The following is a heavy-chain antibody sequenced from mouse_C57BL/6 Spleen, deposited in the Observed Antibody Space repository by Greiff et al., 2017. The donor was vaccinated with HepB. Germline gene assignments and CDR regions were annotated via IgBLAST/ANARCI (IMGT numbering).Heavy chain of an antibody. D-gene: IGHD2-2*01. CDR2: IRSKSSNYAT. CDR1: GFTFNTYA. CDR3: VREGLYYGYDERAWFAY. V-gene: IGHV10-3*01. Sequence: EVKLVESGGGLVQPQGSLKLSCAASGFTFNTYAMHWVRQAPGKGLEWVARIRSKSSNYATYYADSVKDRFTISRDDSQSMLYLQMNNLKTEDTAMYYCVREGLYYGYDERAWFAYWGQVTLVTVSA. J-gene: IGHJ3*01.